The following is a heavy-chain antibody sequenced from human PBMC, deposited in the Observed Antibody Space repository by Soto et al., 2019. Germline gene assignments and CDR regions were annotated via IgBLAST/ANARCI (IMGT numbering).Heavy chain of an antibody. D-gene: IGHD3-22*01. Sequence: SLKVDCKAAGYTFTGYYLHWVRQTPGQGLEWMGWINPNSGGTNYAQKFQGWVAMTRDTSISTACMELSRLRSDDTAVYYCARGALVVIPARYGMDVWGQGTTVTVSS. CDR1: GYTFTGYY. J-gene: IGHJ6*02. V-gene: IGHV1-2*04. CDR2: INPNSGGT. CDR3: ARGALVVIPARYGMDV.